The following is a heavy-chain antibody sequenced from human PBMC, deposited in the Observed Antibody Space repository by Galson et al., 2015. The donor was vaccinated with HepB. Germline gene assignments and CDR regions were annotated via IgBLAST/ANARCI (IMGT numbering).Heavy chain of an antibody. CDR3: AKDPGSGSYYNAFFCFDY. J-gene: IGHJ4*02. Sequence: SLRLSCAASGFTFSSYAMSWVRQAPGKGLEWVSAISGSGGSTYYADSVKGRFTISRDNSKNTLYLQMNSLRAEDTAVYYCAKDPGSGSYYNAFFCFDYWGQGSLVTVSS. V-gene: IGHV3-23*01. CDR2: ISGSGGST. D-gene: IGHD1-26*01. CDR1: GFTFSSYA.